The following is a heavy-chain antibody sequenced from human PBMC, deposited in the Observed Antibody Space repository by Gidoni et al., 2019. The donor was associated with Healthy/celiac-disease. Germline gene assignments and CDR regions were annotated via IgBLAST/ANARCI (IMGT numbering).Heavy chain of an antibody. V-gene: IGHV4-59*01. CDR1: GGSISSYY. Sequence: QVQLQESGPGLVKPSETLSLTCTVSGGSISSYYWSWIRQPPGKGLEWIGYIYYSGSTNYNPSLKSRVTISVDTSKNQFSLKLSSVTASDAAVYYCAGVHQTGDDDYYYYYMDVWGKGTTVTVSS. CDR3: AGVHQTGDDDYYYYYMDV. J-gene: IGHJ6*03. CDR2: IYYSGST. D-gene: IGHD7-27*01.